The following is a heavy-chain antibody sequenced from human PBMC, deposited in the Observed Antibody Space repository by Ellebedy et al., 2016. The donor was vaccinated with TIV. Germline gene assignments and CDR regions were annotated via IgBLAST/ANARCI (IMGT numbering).Heavy chain of an antibody. J-gene: IGHJ4*02. V-gene: IGHV1-18*01. CDR2: ISAYNGNT. CDR1: GYTFTSYG. D-gene: IGHD2-2*01. CDR3: ARGDIIVVPAVI. Sequence: ASVKVSXXPSGYTFTSYGISWVRQAPGQGLEWMGWISAYNGNTNYAQKLQGRVTMTTDTSTSTAYMELRSLRSDDTAVYYCARGDIIVVPAVIWGQGTLVTVSS.